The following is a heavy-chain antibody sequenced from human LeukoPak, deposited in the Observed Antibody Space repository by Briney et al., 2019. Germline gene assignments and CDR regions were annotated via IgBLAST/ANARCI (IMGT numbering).Heavy chain of an antibody. J-gene: IGHJ4*02. Sequence: ASVKVSCKASGYTFTSYYMHRVRQAPGQGLEWMGIINPSGGSSSYAQKFQGRVTMTRDTSTSTVYMELSSLRSEDTAVYYCARCGEPSYDILTGYSRFDYWGQGTLVTVSS. D-gene: IGHD3-9*01. V-gene: IGHV1-46*01. CDR2: INPSGGSS. CDR3: ARCGEPSYDILTGYSRFDY. CDR1: GYTFTSYY.